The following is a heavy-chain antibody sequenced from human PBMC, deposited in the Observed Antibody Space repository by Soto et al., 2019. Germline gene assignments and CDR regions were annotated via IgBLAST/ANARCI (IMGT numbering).Heavy chain of an antibody. CDR3: TRHSPDDMIRK. Sequence: PGGSLRLSCEASGFTFSGSAMHWVRQASGKGLEWVGRIRSKANSYATAYAASVKGRFSISRDESKNTAYLQMNSLKTEDTAVYYCTRHSPDDMIRKWGQGTQVTSPQ. D-gene: IGHD3-22*01. V-gene: IGHV3-73*01. J-gene: IGHJ4*02. CDR2: IRSKANSYAT. CDR1: GFTFSGSA.